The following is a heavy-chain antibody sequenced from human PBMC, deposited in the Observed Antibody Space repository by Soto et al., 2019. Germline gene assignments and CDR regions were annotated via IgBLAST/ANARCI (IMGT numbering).Heavy chain of an antibody. CDR3: AIEYSSSPPYYPIGY. D-gene: IGHD6-6*01. Sequence: QVQLVQSGAEVKKPGSSVKVSCKASGGTFSSYSISWVRQAPGQGLEWMGGIIPIFGTANYAQKFQGRVTIAADESTSTAYMELSSLRSEDTAVYYCAIEYSSSPPYYPIGYWGQGTLVTVSS. V-gene: IGHV1-69*01. CDR1: GGTFSSYS. CDR2: IIPIFGTA. J-gene: IGHJ4*02.